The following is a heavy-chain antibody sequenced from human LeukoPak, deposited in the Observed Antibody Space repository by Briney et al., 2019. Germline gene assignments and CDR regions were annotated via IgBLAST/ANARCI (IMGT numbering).Heavy chain of an antibody. CDR3: ARSDIVVVPAAIPPAFDI. Sequence: PSETLSLTCAVYGGSFSGYYWSWIRQPPGKGLEWIGEINHSGSTNYNPSLKSRVTISVDTSKNQFSLKLSSVTAADTAVYYCARSDIVVVPAAIPPAFDIWGQGTMVTVSS. J-gene: IGHJ3*02. CDR2: INHSGST. D-gene: IGHD2-2*02. CDR1: GGSFSGYY. V-gene: IGHV4-34*01.